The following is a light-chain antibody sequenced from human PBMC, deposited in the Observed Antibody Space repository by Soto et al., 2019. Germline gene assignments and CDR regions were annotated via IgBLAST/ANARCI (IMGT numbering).Light chain of an antibody. V-gene: IGKV1D-16*01. J-gene: IGKJ5*01. CDR1: QGISTL. Sequence: EIQMTQSPSSLSASVGDTVTITCRASQGISTLLAWYQQKPGKAPKSLIYFASSLQSGVPSRFTGSGSGIDFTLTISSLQPEDFATYYCQHFPSYPIPFGQRTRPAIK. CDR2: FAS. CDR3: QHFPSYPIP.